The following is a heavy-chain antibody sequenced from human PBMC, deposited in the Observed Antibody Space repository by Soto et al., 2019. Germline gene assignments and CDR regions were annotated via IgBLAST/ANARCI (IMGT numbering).Heavy chain of an antibody. CDR3: ARGSAHCTNGVCYYYYYGMDV. CDR1: GFTFSSYG. CDR2: IWYDGSNK. J-gene: IGHJ6*02. D-gene: IGHD2-8*01. Sequence: GGSLRLSCAASGFTFSSYGMHWVRQAPGKGLEWVAVIWYDGSNKYYADSVRGRFTISRDNSKNTLYLQMNSLRAEDTAVYYCARGSAHCTNGVCYYYYYGMDVWGQGTTVTVSS. V-gene: IGHV3-33*01.